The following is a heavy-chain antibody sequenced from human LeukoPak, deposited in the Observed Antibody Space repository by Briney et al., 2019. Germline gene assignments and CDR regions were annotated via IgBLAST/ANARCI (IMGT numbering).Heavy chain of an antibody. J-gene: IGHJ6*03. CDR2: INPNSGGT. Sequence: ASVKVSCKASGYTFTGYYMHWVRQAPGQGLEWMGWINPNSGGTNCAQKFQGWVTMTRDTSISTAYMELSRLRSDDTAVYYCARDLGGTYSSGWYDYYYYYMDVWGKGTTVTVSS. V-gene: IGHV1-2*04. D-gene: IGHD6-19*01. CDR1: GYTFTGYY. CDR3: ARDLGGTYSSGWYDYYYYYMDV.